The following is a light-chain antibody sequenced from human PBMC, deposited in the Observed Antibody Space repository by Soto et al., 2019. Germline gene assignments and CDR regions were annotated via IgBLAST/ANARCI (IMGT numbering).Light chain of an antibody. CDR2: GDN. J-gene: IGLJ3*02. CDR3: QSSASSLSGPV. CDR1: SSNIGAGYD. V-gene: IGLV1-40*01. Sequence: QSVLTQPPSVSGAPGQRVTISCTGSSSNIGAGYDVHWYQQLPGAAPKLLIYGDNDRPSGVPDRFSGSKSDTSASLAITGLQAEDEAAYYCQSSASSLSGPVFGGGTKLTVL.